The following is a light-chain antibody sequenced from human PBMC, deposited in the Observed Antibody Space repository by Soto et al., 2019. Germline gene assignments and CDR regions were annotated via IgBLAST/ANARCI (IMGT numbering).Light chain of an antibody. CDR3: QQRSNWALT. Sequence: EIVLTQSPATLSLSPGERATLSCRASQSVSSYLAWYQQKPGQAPRLLIYDASTRATGIPARFSGSGSGTDFTLTISSLEPEDFAVYYCQQRSNWALTFGGGTKGEIK. V-gene: IGKV3-11*01. CDR2: DAS. J-gene: IGKJ4*01. CDR1: QSVSSY.